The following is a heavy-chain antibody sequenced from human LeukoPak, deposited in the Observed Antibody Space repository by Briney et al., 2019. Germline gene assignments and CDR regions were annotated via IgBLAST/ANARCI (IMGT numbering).Heavy chain of an antibody. D-gene: IGHD3-22*01. CDR3: ARGVAGYYDSSGYYGY. V-gene: IGHV4-30-2*01. CDR1: GFTFSSYW. J-gene: IGHJ4*02. CDR2: IYHSGST. Sequence: LRLSCAASGFTFSSYWMSWIRQPPGKGLEWIGYIYHSGSTYYNPSLKSRVTISVDRSKNQFSLKLSSVTAADTAVYYCARGVAGYYDSSGYYGYWGQGTLVTVSS.